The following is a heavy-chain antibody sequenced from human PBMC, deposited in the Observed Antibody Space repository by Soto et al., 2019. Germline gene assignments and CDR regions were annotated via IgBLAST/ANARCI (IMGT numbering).Heavy chain of an antibody. CDR3: AGSTEWRLDY. CDR1: GGSISANW. J-gene: IGHJ4*02. Sequence: QVQLQESGPGLVKPSGTLSLTCVVSGGSISANWWSWVRQPPGKGLEWIGEVDHSGSTNYNPSLKSRVTLSVDKSKNQFSLNLISLTAADTAVYYCAGSTEWRLDYWGQGTLVTVSS. V-gene: IGHV4-4*02. CDR2: VDHSGST. D-gene: IGHD3-3*01.